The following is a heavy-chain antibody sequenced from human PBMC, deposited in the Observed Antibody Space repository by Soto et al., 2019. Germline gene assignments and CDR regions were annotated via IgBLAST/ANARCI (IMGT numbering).Heavy chain of an antibody. J-gene: IGHJ4*02. V-gene: IGHV4-30-4*01. D-gene: IGHD2-15*01. CDR3: ARVTVVAASIDY. Sequence: ASETLSLTCTVSGGSISSGDYYWSWIRQPPGKGLEWIGYIYYSGSTYYNPSLKSRVTISVDTSKNQFSLKLSSVTAADTAVYYCARVTVVAASIDYWGQGTLVTVSS. CDR2: IYYSGST. CDR1: GGSISSGDYY.